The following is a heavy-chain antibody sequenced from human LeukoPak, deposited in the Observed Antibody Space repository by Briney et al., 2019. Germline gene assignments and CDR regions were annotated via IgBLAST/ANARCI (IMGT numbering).Heavy chain of an antibody. J-gene: IGHJ3*02. CDR2: INPSGGST. CDR3: ATVKWLRAFDI. D-gene: IGHD6-19*01. Sequence: GASVKVSCKASGYTFTSYDINWVRQATGQGLEWMGIINPSGGSTSYAQKFQGRVTMTRDMSTSTVYMELSSLRSEDAAVYYCATVKWLRAFDIWGQGTMVTVSS. CDR1: GYTFTSYD. V-gene: IGHV1-46*01.